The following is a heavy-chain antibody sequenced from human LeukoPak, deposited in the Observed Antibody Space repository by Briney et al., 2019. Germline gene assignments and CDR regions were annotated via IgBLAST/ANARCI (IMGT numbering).Heavy chain of an antibody. CDR1: GFTFSSYG. CDR3: AREGIVVVPAALSPQRYYYYYGMDV. D-gene: IGHD2-2*01. Sequence: PGRSLRLSCAASGFTFSSYGMHWVRQAPGKGLEWVAVIWYDGSNKYYADSVKGRFTISRDNSKNTLYLQMNSLRAEDTAVYYCAREGIVVVPAALSPQRYYYYYGMDVWGQGTAVTVPS. CDR2: IWYDGSNK. J-gene: IGHJ6*02. V-gene: IGHV3-33*01.